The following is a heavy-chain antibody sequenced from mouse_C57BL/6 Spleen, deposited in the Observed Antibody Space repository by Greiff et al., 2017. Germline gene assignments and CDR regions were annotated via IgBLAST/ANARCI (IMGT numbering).Heavy chain of an antibody. Sequence: QVQLQQSGAELVMPGASVKLSCKASGYTFTSYWMHWVKQRPGQGLEWIGEIDPSDSYTNYNQKFKGKSTLTVDKSSSTAYMQLSSLTSEDSAVYYCARRVDYYGSSPFYAMDYWGQGTSVTVSS. CDR2: IDPSDSYT. CDR3: ARRVDYYGSSPFYAMDY. CDR1: GYTFTSYW. D-gene: IGHD1-1*01. V-gene: IGHV1-69*01. J-gene: IGHJ4*01.